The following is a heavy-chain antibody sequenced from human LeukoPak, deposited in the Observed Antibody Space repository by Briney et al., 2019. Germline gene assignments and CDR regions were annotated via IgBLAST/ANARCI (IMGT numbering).Heavy chain of an antibody. CDR3: ARDGTAAGLYFDL. J-gene: IGHJ4*01. D-gene: IGHD6-13*01. V-gene: IGHV3-7*01. CDR1: GFTFTDYW. CDR2: IRQDGGEK. Sequence: GGSLRPSCAVSGFTFTDYWMNWVRQAPGKGLEWVASIRQDGGEKSYVDSVKGRFTISRDNTKSSLYLQINSLRAEDKAVYYCARDGTAAGLYFDLWGQGTLVTVSS.